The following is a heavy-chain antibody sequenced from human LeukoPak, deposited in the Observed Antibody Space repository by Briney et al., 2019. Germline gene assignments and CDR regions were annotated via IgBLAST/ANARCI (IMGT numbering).Heavy chain of an antibody. V-gene: IGHV3-23*01. J-gene: IGHJ4*02. CDR2: ISTDSGST. Sequence: GGSLRLSRVMSGLTFSNYAMNWVRQAPGKGLEWISDISTDSGSTYHIESVRGRFTISRDNSRSTLYLQMNSLRADDTGVYYCASGLYGGVFDNWGQGILVTVSS. CDR3: ASGLYGGVFDN. CDR1: GLTFSNYA. D-gene: IGHD4/OR15-4a*01.